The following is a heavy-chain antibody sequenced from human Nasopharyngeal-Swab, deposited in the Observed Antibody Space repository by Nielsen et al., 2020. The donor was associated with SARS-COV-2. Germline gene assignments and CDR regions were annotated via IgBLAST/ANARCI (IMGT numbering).Heavy chain of an antibody. Sequence: SLKISCAASGFSFDDYGMHWVRQGPGRGLEWVAGISWNSGTINYADSVKGRFTVSRDNSKNTLFLEMDSLRAEDTAVYYCARGSSVHAFDVWGQGTEVTVSS. CDR2: ISWNSGTI. V-gene: IGHV3-9*01. D-gene: IGHD3-10*01. J-gene: IGHJ3*01. CDR3: ARGSSVHAFDV. CDR1: GFSFDDYG.